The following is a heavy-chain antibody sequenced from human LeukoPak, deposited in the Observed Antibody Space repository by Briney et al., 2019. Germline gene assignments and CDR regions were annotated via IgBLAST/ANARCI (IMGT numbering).Heavy chain of an antibody. V-gene: IGHV1-18*01. CDR1: GYTFTSYG. CDR2: ISTYNGHT. D-gene: IGHD5-24*01. J-gene: IGHJ6*02. Sequence: ASVKVSCKASGYTFTSYGISWVRQAPGQGLEWMGWISTYNGHTNYARKVQGRVTMTTDTSTSTAYMELRSLRSEDTAVYYCASVYKNGMDVWGQGTTVTVSS. CDR3: ASVYKNGMDV.